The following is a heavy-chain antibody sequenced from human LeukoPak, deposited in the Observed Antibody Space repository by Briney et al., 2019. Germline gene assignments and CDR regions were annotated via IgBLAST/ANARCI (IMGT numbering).Heavy chain of an antibody. Sequence: PGGSLRLSCAASGFTFDDYAMHWVRQAPGKGLEWVSLISGDGGSTYYADSVKGRFTISRDNSKNTLYLQMNSLRAEDTAVYYCARDSGVGYYGSGSNNWFDPWGQGTLVTVSS. V-gene: IGHV3-43*02. CDR2: ISGDGGST. D-gene: IGHD3-10*01. CDR3: ARDSGVGYYGSGSNNWFDP. J-gene: IGHJ5*02. CDR1: GFTFDDYA.